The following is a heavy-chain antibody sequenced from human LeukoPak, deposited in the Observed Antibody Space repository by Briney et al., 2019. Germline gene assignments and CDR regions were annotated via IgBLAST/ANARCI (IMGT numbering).Heavy chain of an antibody. CDR2: VNPTSGGT. CDR1: GYTFTSYY. V-gene: IGHV1-2*02. D-gene: IGHD3-22*01. J-gene: IGHJ4*02. Sequence: GASVKVSCKTSGYTFTSYYMHWVRQAPGQGPEWMGWVNPTSGGTNYAQKFQGRVTMTRDTSISTAYMELSRLRSDDTAVYYCARVYYYYDSSGILTLYFDYWGQGTLVTVSP. CDR3: ARVYYYYDSSGILTLYFDY.